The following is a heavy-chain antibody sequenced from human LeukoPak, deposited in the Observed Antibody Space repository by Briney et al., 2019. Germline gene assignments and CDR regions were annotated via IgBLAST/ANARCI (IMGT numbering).Heavy chain of an antibody. J-gene: IGHJ4*02. CDR1: GFSLSTSGVG. CDR3: AHDDYGDLALDY. D-gene: IGHD4-17*01. V-gene: IGHV2-5*02. CDR2: IYWDGDK. Sequence: SGPTLVNPTQTLTLTCTFSGFSLSTSGVGVGWIRQPPRKALEWLALIYWDGDKRYSPSLKSRLTITKDTSKNQVVLTMTNMDPVDTATYYCAHDDYGDLALDYWGQGTLVTVSS.